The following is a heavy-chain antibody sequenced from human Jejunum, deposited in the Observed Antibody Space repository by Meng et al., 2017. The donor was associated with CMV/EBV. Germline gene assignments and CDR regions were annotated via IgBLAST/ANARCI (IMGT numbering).Heavy chain of an antibody. D-gene: IGHD5-18*01. V-gene: IGHV1-69*08. CDR1: GGTLSNYI. J-gene: IGHJ5*02. Sequence: SGGTLSNYIISRVRQAPGQGLEWMGRIILILGTPNHAQKFQGRVSITADKSTSTVYMELNSLRSEDTAIYYCASDISGNSYAYDQWGQGTLVTVSS. CDR2: IILILGTP. CDR3: ASDISGNSYAYDQ.